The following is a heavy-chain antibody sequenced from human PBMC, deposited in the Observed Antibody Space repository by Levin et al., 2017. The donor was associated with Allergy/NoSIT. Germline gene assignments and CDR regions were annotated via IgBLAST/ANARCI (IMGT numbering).Heavy chain of an antibody. CDR1: GFTFSSYG. CDR2: IWYDGSNK. D-gene: IGHD2-15*01. V-gene: IGHV3-33*01. J-gene: IGHJ4*02. CDR3: ARDQCSGGSCYSLY. Sequence: SCAASGFTFSSYGMHWVRQAPGKGLEWVAVIWYDGSNKYYADSVKGRFTISRDNSKNTLYLQMNSLRAEDTAVYYCARDQCSGGSCYSLYWGQGTLVTVSS.